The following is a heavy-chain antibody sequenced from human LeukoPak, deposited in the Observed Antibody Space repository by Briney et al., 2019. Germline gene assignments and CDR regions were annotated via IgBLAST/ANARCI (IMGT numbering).Heavy chain of an antibody. CDR2: ISSSSSTM. V-gene: IGHV3-48*01. Sequence: GGSLRLSCAACGLTFSSYEMNWVRQAPGKGLEWVSYISSSSSTMYYADSVKGRFSISRDNAKNSLYLQMNSLRAEDTAVYYCARDHHRRLYDSQARDTFDIWGQGTMVTVSS. J-gene: IGHJ3*02. CDR3: ARDHHRRLYDSQARDTFDI. D-gene: IGHD3-22*01. CDR1: GLTFSSYE.